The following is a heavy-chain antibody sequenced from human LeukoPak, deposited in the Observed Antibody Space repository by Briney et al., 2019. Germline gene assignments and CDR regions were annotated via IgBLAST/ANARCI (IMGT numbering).Heavy chain of an antibody. V-gene: IGHV1-46*01. CDR2: INPSGGST. J-gene: IGHJ4*02. CDR1: GYTFTSYY. CDR3: ARDLSGTDLDY. Sequence: ASVKVSCKASGYTFTSYYIHWVRQAPGQGLEWMGIINPSGGSTSYAQNFQGRLTLTTDTSTSTVYMELSSLRSEDTAVYYCARDLSGTDLDYWGQGTLVTVSS. D-gene: IGHD2/OR15-2a*01.